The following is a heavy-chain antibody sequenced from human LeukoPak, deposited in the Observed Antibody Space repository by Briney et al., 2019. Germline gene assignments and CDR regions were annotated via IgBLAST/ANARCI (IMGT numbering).Heavy chain of an antibody. CDR2: ISSSGSYR. D-gene: IGHD2-15*01. CDR3: AKCSGGSYYHSDDY. Sequence: PGGSLRLSCAASGFTFSSYSMNWVRQAPGKGLEWVSSISSSGSYRYYADSVKGRFTISRDNAKKSLYLQMNSLRAEDTAVYYCAKCSGGSYYHSDDYWGQGTLVTVSS. J-gene: IGHJ4*02. CDR1: GFTFSSYS. V-gene: IGHV3-21*01.